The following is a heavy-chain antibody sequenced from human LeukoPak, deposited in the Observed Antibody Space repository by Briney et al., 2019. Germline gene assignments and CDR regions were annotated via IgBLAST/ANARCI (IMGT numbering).Heavy chain of an antibody. V-gene: IGHV6-1*01. Sequence: SQTLSLTCALSGDSVSSNSVTWNWIRQPPSRGLEWLGRTYYRSTWYNDYAVSVGGRITVNPDTSKNQFSLHLNSVTPEDTAVYYCARRLTQYDCFDPWGQGILVTVSS. CDR1: GDSVSSNSVT. J-gene: IGHJ5*02. CDR2: TYYRSTWYN. CDR3: ARRLTQYDCFDP. D-gene: IGHD2-2*01.